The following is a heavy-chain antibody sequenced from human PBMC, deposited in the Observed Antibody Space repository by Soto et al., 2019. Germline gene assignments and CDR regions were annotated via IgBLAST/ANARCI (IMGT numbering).Heavy chain of an antibody. CDR2: ISGSGDNT. D-gene: IGHD5-12*01. V-gene: IGHV3-23*01. CDR3: AKGYYSGYDLAYFDY. CDR1: GFSFDDYA. Sequence: EVQLLESGGGLVQPGGSLRLSCAASGFSFDDYAMTWVRQSAGKGLEWVSAISGSGDNTYYADSVKGPLTISRDNSKNTVYPQLNSLRAEEAALYYCAKGYYSGYDLAYFDYWGQGNLVTGSS. J-gene: IGHJ4*02.